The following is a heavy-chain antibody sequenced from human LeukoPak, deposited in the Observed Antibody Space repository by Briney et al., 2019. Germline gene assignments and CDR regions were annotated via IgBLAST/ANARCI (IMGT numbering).Heavy chain of an antibody. CDR3: AKGPGDSSSWYGYDY. J-gene: IGHJ4*02. V-gene: IGHV3-30*18. CDR2: ISYDGSNK. D-gene: IGHD6-13*01. Sequence: GGSLRLSCAASGFTFSSYGMHWVRQAPGKGLEWVAVISYDGSNKYYADSVKGRFTISRDNSKNTLYLQMNSLRAEDTAVYYCAKGPGDSSSWYGYDYWGQGTLVTVSS. CDR1: GFTFSSYG.